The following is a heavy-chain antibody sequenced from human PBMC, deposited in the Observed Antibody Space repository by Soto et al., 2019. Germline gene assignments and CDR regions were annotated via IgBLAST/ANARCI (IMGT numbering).Heavy chain of an antibody. CDR1: GFTFSSYS. CDR2: ISSSSSSI. J-gene: IGHJ4*02. CDR3: ARDYEYWSGYYKGFDY. V-gene: IGHV3-48*02. Sequence: GGSLRLSCAASGFTFSSYSMNWVRQAPGKGLEWVSYISSSSSSIYYADSVKGRFTISRDNAKNSLYLQMNSLRDEDTAVYYCARDYEYWSGYYKGFDYWGQGTPVTVSS. D-gene: IGHD3-3*01.